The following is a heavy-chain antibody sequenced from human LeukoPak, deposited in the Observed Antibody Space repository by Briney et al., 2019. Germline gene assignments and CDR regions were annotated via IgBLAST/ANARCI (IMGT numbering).Heavy chain of an antibody. J-gene: IGHJ6*02. CDR3: VKDIASV. D-gene: IGHD2-15*01. V-gene: IGHV3-7*01. CDR2: IKPDGSEG. Sequence: GGSLRLSCAASGFTFSGSWMTWVRQAPGKGLEWVANIKPDGSEGYYVDSVKGRFTISRDNAKNSLYLQMNGLRAEDTAVYYCVKDIASVWGQGTTVTVSS. CDR1: GFTFSGSW.